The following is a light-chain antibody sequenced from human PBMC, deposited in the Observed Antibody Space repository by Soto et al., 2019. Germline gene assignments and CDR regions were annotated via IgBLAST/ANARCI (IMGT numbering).Light chain of an antibody. CDR2: GNS. CDR1: SSNIGAGYD. J-gene: IGLJ3*02. V-gene: IGLV1-40*01. Sequence: QSVLTQPPSVSGAPGQRVTISCTGSSSNIGAGYDVHWYQQLPGTAPKVLIYGNSNRPSGVPDRFSGSKSCTSASLAITGLQAEDEADYYCQSYDSSRSGYWVFGGGTQLTVL. CDR3: QSYDSSRSGYWV.